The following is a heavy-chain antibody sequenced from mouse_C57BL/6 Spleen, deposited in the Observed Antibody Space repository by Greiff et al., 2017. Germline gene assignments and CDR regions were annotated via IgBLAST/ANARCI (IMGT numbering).Heavy chain of an antibody. J-gene: IGHJ2*01. CDR1: GYTFTDYE. V-gene: IGHV1-15*01. Sequence: QVQLKQSGAELVRPGASVTLSCKASGYTFTDYEMHWVKQTPVHGLEWIGAIDPETGGTAYNQKFKGKAILTADKSSSTAYMVLRSLTSEDSAVYYCKNYAYGGQGTTLTVSS. CDR2: IDPETGGT. D-gene: IGHD6-5*01. CDR3: KNYAY.